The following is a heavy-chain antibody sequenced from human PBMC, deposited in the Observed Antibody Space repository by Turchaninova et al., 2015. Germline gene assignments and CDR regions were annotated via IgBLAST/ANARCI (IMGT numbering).Heavy chain of an antibody. D-gene: IGHD1-26*01. CDR3: ARDIIGALWY. Sequence: LLSAWGSAMLAWGVFGFIVISCSMVGVSQTPGKGLEWMSYISNRVTDIHYADSVRGRVTVSRDNAKNSLYLQMNSLRAEDTGVYYCARDIIGALWYWGQGTLVTVSS. V-gene: IGHV3-48*01. CDR1: GFIVISCS. J-gene: IGHJ4*02. CDR2: ISNRVTDI.